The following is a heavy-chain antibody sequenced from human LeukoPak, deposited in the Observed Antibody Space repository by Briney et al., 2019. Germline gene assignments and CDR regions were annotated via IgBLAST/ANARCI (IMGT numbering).Heavy chain of an antibody. J-gene: IGHJ4*02. D-gene: IGHD2-15*01. CDR1: GFTFSSYG. CDR3: AKSRIPKYCSGGSCYLYYFDY. V-gene: IGHV3-30*18. Sequence: GRSLRLSCAASGFTFSSYGMHWVRQAPGKGLEWVAVISYDGSNKYYADSVKGRFTISRDNSKNTLYLQMNSLRAEDTAVYYCAKSRIPKYCSGGSCYLYYFDYWGQGTLVTVSS. CDR2: ISYDGSNK.